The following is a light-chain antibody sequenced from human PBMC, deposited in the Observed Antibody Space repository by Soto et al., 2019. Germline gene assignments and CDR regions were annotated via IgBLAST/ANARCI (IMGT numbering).Light chain of an antibody. CDR2: DVT. Sequence: QSVLTQPRSVSGSPGQSVIVSCTGTSSDVGAYNSVSWFQHHPGKAPKLMIYDVTERPSGVPYRFSGSKSGNTASLTISGLQAEGEADYYCCSYAGSYSYVFGTGTKVTVL. V-gene: IGLV2-11*01. CDR1: SSDVGAYNS. J-gene: IGLJ1*01. CDR3: CSYAGSYSYV.